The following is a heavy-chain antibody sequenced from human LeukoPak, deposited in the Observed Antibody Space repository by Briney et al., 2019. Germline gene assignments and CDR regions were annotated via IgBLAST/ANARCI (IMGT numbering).Heavy chain of an antibody. Sequence: SETLSLICTVYGGSFSGYYWSWIRQPPGRGLEWIGYIFHSGGTYYNPTLKSRITISLDTSKNQFSLKLKSVTAADTAVYYCARGSSSSWYARWFDPWGQGTLVTVSS. D-gene: IGHD6-13*01. CDR3: ARGSSSSWYARWFDP. V-gene: IGHV4-34*01. J-gene: IGHJ5*02. CDR1: GGSFSGYY. CDR2: IFHSGGT.